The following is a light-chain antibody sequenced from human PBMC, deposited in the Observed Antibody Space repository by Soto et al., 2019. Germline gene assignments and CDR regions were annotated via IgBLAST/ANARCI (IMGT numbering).Light chain of an antibody. CDR2: KAS. V-gene: IGKV1-5*03. Sequence: DIQITQIPASVSASVVYRFTITCLASQTISSWLAWYQQKPGKAPKLLIYKASTLKSGVPSRFSGSGSGTEFTLTISSLQPDDFATYYCQHYNSYSEAFGQGTKVEIK. CDR1: QTISSW. J-gene: IGKJ1*01. CDR3: QHYNSYSEA.